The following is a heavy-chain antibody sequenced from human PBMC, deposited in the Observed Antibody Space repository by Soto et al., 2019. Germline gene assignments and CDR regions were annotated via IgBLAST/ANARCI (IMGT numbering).Heavy chain of an antibody. J-gene: IGHJ6*02. CDR1: GYTFTSYD. CDR2: TNPNSGHT. Sequence: QVQLVQSGAEVKKPGASVKVSCKASGYTFTSYDINWVRQATGQGLEWMGYTNPNSGHTVYAQQDQGKVTMTWDTSITTAYRELSSLRSEDPAVYYCVRECMDVWGQGTTVTVSS. CDR3: VRECMDV. V-gene: IGHV1-8*01.